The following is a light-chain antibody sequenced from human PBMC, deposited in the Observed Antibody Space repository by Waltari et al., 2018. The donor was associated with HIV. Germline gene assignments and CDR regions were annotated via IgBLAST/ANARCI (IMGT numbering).Light chain of an antibody. Sequence: ELVLPHSPATLPLSPGERATPSCRASQRVSRFLPWYQLKPGQAPRRLIYDASNGSTGVPARFSGSGSGTDFTLTISTLEPEDCAVYDWQQRGNWLTFGGGTNVEIK. J-gene: IGKJ4*01. CDR1: QRVSRF. V-gene: IGKV3-11*01. CDR3: QQRGNWLT. CDR2: DAS.